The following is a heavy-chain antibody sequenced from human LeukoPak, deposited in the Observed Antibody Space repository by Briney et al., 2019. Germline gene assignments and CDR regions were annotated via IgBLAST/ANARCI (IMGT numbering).Heavy chain of an antibody. V-gene: IGHV4-34*01. D-gene: IGHD5-24*01. CDR1: GGSFSGYY. J-gene: IGHJ4*02. CDR2: INHSGST. Sequence: SETLTLSCAVYGGSFSGYYWSWIRQLPGKGLEWIGEINHSGSTNYNPSLKSRVTISVDTSKNQFSLKLSSVTAADTAVYYCARSRRDGYNYDYWGQGTLVTVSS. CDR3: ARSRRDGYNYDY.